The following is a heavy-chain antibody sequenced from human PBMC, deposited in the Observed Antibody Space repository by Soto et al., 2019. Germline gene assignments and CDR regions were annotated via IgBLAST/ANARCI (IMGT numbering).Heavy chain of an antibody. V-gene: IGHV4-31*03. CDR2: IYYSGST. D-gene: IGHD3-16*01. J-gene: IGHJ4*02. CDR1: GGSISSGGYY. CDR3: ARGTPYGSEVDY. Sequence: QVQLQESGPGLVKPSQTLSLTCTVSGGSISSGGYYWSWIRQHPGKGREWIGYIYYSGSTYYNPSLKSRVTISVDTSKNQFSLKLSSVTAADTAVYYCARGTPYGSEVDYWGQGTLVTVSS.